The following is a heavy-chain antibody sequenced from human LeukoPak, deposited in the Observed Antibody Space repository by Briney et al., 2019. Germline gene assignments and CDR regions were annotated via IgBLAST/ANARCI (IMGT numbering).Heavy chain of an antibody. V-gene: IGHV4-61*02. CDR1: GGSITNLNYY. J-gene: IGHJ3*02. Sequence: SQTLSLTCTVSGGSITNLNYYWTWIRQPAGKRLEWIGRIYTSGGTNYNPSLKSRVTISVDRSKNQFSLKLSSVTAADTAVYYCAIPEDAFDIWGQGTMVTVSS. CDR2: IYTSGGT. CDR3: AIPEDAFDI.